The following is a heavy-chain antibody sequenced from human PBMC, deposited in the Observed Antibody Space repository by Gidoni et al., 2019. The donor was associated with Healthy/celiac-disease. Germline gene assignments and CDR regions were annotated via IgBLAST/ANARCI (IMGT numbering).Heavy chain of an antibody. D-gene: IGHD2-15*01. CDR3: AREGYCSGGSCRGNWFDP. V-gene: IGHV1-8*01. CDR2: MNPNSGNT. CDR1: GYTFTSYD. Sequence: QVQLVQSGAEVKKPGASVKVSCKASGYTFTSYDINWVRQATVQGLEWMGWMNPNSGNTGYAQKFQGRVTMTRNTSISTAYMELSSLRSEDTAVYYCAREGYCSGGSCRGNWFDPWGQGTLVTVSS. J-gene: IGHJ5*02.